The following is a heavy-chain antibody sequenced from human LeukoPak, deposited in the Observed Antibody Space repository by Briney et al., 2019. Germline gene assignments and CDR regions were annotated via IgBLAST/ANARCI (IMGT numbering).Heavy chain of an antibody. Sequence: GGSLRLSCAASGFTFSSYWMSWVRQAPGKGLEWVANIKQDGSEKYYVDSVKGRFTISRDNAKNSLYLQMNSLRAEDTAVYYCARVGSSWYPYYFDYWGQGTLVTVSS. CDR2: IKQDGSEK. J-gene: IGHJ4*02. D-gene: IGHD6-13*01. V-gene: IGHV3-7*01. CDR1: GFTFSSYW. CDR3: ARVGSSWYPYYFDY.